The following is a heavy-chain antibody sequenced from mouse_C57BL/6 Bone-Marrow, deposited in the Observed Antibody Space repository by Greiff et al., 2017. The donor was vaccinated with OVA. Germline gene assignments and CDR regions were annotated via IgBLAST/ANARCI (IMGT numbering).Heavy chain of an antibody. CDR2: IDPENGDT. J-gene: IGHJ3*01. CDR3: TTPIYYGFAY. CDR1: GFNIKDDY. Sequence: EVQLQQSGAELVRPGASVKLSCTASGFNIKDDYMHWVKQRPEQGLEWIGWIDPENGDTEYAPKFQGKATRTADTSSNTAYLQLSSLTSEDTAVYYCTTPIYYGFAYWGQGTLVTVSA. D-gene: IGHD2-1*01. V-gene: IGHV14-4*01.